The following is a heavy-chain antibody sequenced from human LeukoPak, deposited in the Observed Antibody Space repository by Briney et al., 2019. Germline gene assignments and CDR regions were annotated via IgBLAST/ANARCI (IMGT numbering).Heavy chain of an antibody. CDR1: GGSINGYY. J-gene: IGHJ4*02. D-gene: IGHD4-17*01. CDR3: ARGIMTTVPTFDS. Sequence: PSGTLSLTCTVSGGSINGYYWTWIRQPPAKGLDWIGFVYYSASTNYNPSLKSRVTISVDTSKKQFSLRLSSVTTAETAVYYCARGIMTTVPTFDSWGQGTLVSVSS. CDR2: VYYSAST. V-gene: IGHV4-59*01.